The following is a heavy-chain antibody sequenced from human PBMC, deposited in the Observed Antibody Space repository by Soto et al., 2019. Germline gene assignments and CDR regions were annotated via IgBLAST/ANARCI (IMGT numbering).Heavy chain of an antibody. V-gene: IGHV3-9*01. J-gene: IGHJ1*01. Sequence: LRLSCAASGFTFDDYAMHWVRQVPGKGLEWVSGINWNSGSIGYGDSVKGRFAISRDNAKNSLHLQMNSLSAEDTAFYYCVKDESINWYSGHFRHWGQGTLVTASS. CDR3: VKDESINWYSGHFRH. D-gene: IGHD6-13*01. CDR1: GFTFDDYA. CDR2: INWNSGSI.